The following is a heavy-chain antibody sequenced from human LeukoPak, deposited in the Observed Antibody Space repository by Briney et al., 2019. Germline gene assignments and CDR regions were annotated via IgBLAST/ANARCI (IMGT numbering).Heavy chain of an antibody. D-gene: IGHD1-26*01. V-gene: IGHV3-73*01. J-gene: IGHJ6*02. Sequence: GGSLRLSCAASGFTFSGSMHWVRQASGKGLEWVGRIRSKANSYATAYAASVKGRFTISRDDSKNTAYLQMNSLKTEGTAVYYCTSNSGSYSNYYGMDVWGQGTTVTVSS. CDR3: TSNSGSYSNYYGMDV. CDR1: GFTFSGS. CDR2: IRSKANSYAT.